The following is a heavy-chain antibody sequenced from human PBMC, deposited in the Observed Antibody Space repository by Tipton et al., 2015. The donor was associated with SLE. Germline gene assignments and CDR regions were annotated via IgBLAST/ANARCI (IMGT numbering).Heavy chain of an antibody. CDR3: ARDIGGRGGDCYAFDI. CDR1: GGSISSGSYY. J-gene: IGHJ3*02. V-gene: IGHV4-61*02. CDR2: TYTSGST. D-gene: IGHD2-21*01. Sequence: TLSLTCTVSGGSISSGSYYWSWIRQPAGKGLEWIGRTYTSGSTNYNPSLKSRVTISVDTSKNQFSLKLSSVTAADTAVYYCARDIGGRGGDCYAFDIWGQGTMVTVSS.